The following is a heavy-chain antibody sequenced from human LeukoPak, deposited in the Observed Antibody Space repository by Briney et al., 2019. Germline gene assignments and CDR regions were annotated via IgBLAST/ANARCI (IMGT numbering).Heavy chain of an antibody. V-gene: IGHV1-18*01. CDR1: AYTFISYD. CDR3: ARVNPTAGAGSASDY. Sequence: GASVKASCKASAYTFISYDITWVRKAPGQGLEWMGWISTYNGNTHYAQNLQGRVTMTTDTSTSTAYMELRSLGSDDTAVYYCARVNPTAGAGSASDYWGQGTLGTVSS. CDR2: ISTYNGNT. D-gene: IGHD1-26*01. J-gene: IGHJ4*02.